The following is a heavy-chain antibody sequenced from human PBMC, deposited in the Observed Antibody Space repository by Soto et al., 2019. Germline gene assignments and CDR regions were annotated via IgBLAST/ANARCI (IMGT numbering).Heavy chain of an antibody. V-gene: IGHV3-21*01. CDR3: ARGLSQLPTH. Sequence: GGSLRLSCAASGFTFSSYSMNWVRQAPGKGLEWVSSISSSSSYIYYADSVKGRFTIYRDNAKNSLYLQMNSLRAEDTAVYDCARGLSQLPTHWGQGPLVTVSS. J-gene: IGHJ4*02. CDR2: ISSSSSYI. D-gene: IGHD2-2*01. CDR1: GFTFSSYS.